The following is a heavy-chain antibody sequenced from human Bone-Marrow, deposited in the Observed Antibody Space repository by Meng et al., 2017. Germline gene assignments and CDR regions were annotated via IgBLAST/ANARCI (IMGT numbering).Heavy chain of an antibody. V-gene: IGHV3-53*01. CDR3: ARDSRYSSSWYNRYYYYYGMDA. Sequence: LRLSCAASGFTVSSNYMSWVRQAPGKGLEWVSVIYSGGSTYYADSVKGRFTISRDNAKNSLYLQMNSLRAEDTAVYYCARDSRYSSSWYNRYYYYYGMDAWGQGTTVTVSS. CDR1: GFTVSSNY. D-gene: IGHD6-13*01. CDR2: IYSGGST. J-gene: IGHJ6*02.